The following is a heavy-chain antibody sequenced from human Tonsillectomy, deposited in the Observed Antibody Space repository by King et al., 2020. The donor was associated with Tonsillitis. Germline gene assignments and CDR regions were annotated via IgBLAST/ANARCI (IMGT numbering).Heavy chain of an antibody. CDR2: IRGSGDST. CDR1: GFTFSTYA. Sequence: VQLVESGGGLVQPGGSLRLSCAASGFTFSTYAMSWVRQPPGKGLEWVSSIRGSGDSTSYADSVKGRFTISRDNSKTTLYLQMNSLRAEDTAVYYCAKSLLQPYWRQGTLVTVSS. D-gene: IGHD1-1*01. CDR3: AKSLLQPY. V-gene: IGHV3-23*04. J-gene: IGHJ4*02.